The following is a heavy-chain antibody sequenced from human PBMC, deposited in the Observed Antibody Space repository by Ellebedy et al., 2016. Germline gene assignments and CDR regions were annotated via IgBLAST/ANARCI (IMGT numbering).Heavy chain of an antibody. D-gene: IGHD6-13*01. CDR1: GFTFSSYW. Sequence: GGSLRLSCAASGFTFSSYWMSWVRQAPGKGLEWVANIKQDGSEKYYVDSVKGRFTISRDNAKHSRYLQMNSLRAEDTAVYYCARDKGIADNDYWGQGTLVTVSS. J-gene: IGHJ4*02. CDR2: IKQDGSEK. CDR3: ARDKGIADNDY. V-gene: IGHV3-7*01.